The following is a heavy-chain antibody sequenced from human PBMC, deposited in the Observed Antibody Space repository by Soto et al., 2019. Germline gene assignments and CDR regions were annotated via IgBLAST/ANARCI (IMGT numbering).Heavy chain of an antibody. CDR3: ARSETGTTNYYYGMDV. CDR2: INPSGGST. J-gene: IGHJ6*04. V-gene: IGHV1-46*01. Sequence: ASVKVSCKASGYTFTSYYMHWVRQAPGQGLEWMGIINPSGGSTSYAQKFQGRVTMTRDTSTSTVYMELSSLRSEDTAVYYCARSETGTTNYYYGMDVWGKGTTVTVSS. D-gene: IGHD1-7*01. CDR1: GYTFTSYY.